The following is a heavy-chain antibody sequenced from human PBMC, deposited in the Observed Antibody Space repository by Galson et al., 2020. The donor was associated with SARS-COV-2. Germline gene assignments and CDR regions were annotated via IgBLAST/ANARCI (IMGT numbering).Heavy chain of an antibody. CDR1: GPSIIGGSYS. V-gene: IGHV4-30-2*01. J-gene: IGHJ3*02. D-gene: IGHD4-17*01. CDR2: ISHSGGT. CDR3: ARLPYGEYAPEAFDI. Sequence: SETLSLTCAASGPSIIGGSYSWNWIRQPPGKGLEWSRYISHSGGTYYNPSLKSRVTISADRSKNQFSLRLSSVTAADAAVYFCARLPYGEYAPEAFDIWGPGTRVTVAS.